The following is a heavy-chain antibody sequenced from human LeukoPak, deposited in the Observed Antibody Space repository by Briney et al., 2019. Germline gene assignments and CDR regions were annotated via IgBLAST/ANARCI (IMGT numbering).Heavy chain of an antibody. Sequence: GGSLRPSCAASGFTFSDYYMNWIRQAPGKGLEWVSFISSSSSYTKYADSVKGRFTISRDNAKNSLHLQMNSLRAEDTAVYYCARDYPTTKGPWGQGTLVTVSS. CDR1: GFTFSDYY. V-gene: IGHV3-11*06. J-gene: IGHJ4*02. CDR3: ARDYPTTKGP. D-gene: IGHD1-1*01. CDR2: ISSSSSYT.